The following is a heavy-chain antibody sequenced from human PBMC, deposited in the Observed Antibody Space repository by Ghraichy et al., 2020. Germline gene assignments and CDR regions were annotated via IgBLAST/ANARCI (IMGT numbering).Heavy chain of an antibody. D-gene: IGHD3-10*01. CDR3: AKGGGLYYYYYYMDV. CDR1: GFTFSSYA. V-gene: IGHV3-23*01. J-gene: IGHJ6*03. Sequence: EPLNISCAASGFTFSSYAMSWVRQAPGKGLEWVSGISGSGGKTYYADSVKGRFTISRDNSKNTLYLQMNSLRAEDTAVYYCAKGGGLYYYYYYMDVWGKGTTVTVSS. CDR2: ISGSGGKT.